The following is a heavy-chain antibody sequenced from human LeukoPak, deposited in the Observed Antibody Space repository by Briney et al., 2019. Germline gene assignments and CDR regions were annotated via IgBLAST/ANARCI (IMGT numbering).Heavy chain of an antibody. D-gene: IGHD1-14*01. CDR1: VGSISSYY. J-gene: IGHJ4*02. Sequence: PSETLSLTCTLSVGSISSYYRRSIRHPPGKGLEWIGYIYYIGSAKYNPSLKSRVTISVDTSTNKFSLMLRSVTAADTAVYYCARQNALDRKLDYWGQGTLVTVSS. V-gene: IGHV4-59*01. CDR2: IYYIGSA. CDR3: ARQNALDRKLDY.